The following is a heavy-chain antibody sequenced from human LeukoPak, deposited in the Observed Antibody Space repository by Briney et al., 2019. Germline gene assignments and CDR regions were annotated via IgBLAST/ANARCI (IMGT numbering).Heavy chain of an antibody. V-gene: IGHV4-34*01. J-gene: IGHJ4*02. Sequence: SETLPLTCAVYGGSFSGYYWSWIRQPPGKGLEWIGEINHSGSTNYNPSLKSRVTISVDTSKNQFSLKLSSVTAADTAVYYCARDSIAAAGTGGDYWGQGTLVTVSS. CDR2: INHSGST. CDR1: GGSFSGYY. D-gene: IGHD6-13*01. CDR3: ARDSIAAAGTGGDY.